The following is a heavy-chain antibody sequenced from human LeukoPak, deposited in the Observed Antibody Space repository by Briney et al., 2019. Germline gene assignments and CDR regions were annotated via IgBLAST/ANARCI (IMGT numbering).Heavy chain of an antibody. CDR2: ISSDGTNT. CDR1: GFTFSTYW. CDR3: ARVYYYYYMDV. Sequence: GGSLRFSCAASGFTFSTYWMHWVRQAPGTGLVWVSRISSDGTNTYYADSVKGRFSISRDNAKNTLYLQMNSLRAEDTAVYYCARVYYYYYMDVWGKGTTVAVSS. V-gene: IGHV3-74*01. J-gene: IGHJ6*03.